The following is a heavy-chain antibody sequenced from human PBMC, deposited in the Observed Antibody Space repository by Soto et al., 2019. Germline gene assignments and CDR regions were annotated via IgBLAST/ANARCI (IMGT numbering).Heavy chain of an antibody. CDR2: TRNKANSYTT. CDR1: GFTFSDHY. CDR3: ARGATARTNYYYGLDA. V-gene: IGHV3-72*01. Sequence: GGSLRLSCAASGFTFSDHYMDWVRQAPGKGLEWVGRTRNKANSYTTEYAASVKGRFTISRDDSKNSLYLQMNSLKTEDTAVYYCARGATARTNYYYGLDAWGQGTTVTVSS. D-gene: IGHD1-1*01. J-gene: IGHJ6*02.